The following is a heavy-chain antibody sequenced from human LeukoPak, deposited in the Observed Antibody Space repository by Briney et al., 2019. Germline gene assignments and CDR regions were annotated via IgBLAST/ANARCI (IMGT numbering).Heavy chain of an antibody. CDR2: IYSSGDS. D-gene: IGHD3-16*01. CDR3: ATGYNFDGSYGYFDY. J-gene: IGHJ4*02. V-gene: IGHV3-53*01. CDR1: GFTVSSKY. Sequence: GGSLRLSCAASGFTVSSKYMTWVRQTPGKGLQWVALIYSSGDSYTADSVKGRFTISRDDSENTLYLQMDSLRAGDTAVYYCATGYNFDGSYGYFDYWAREPWSPSPQ.